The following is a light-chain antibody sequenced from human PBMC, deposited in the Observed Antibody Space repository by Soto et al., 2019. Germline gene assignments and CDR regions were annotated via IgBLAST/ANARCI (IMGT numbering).Light chain of an antibody. J-gene: IGLJ3*02. V-gene: IGLV2-14*01. Sequence: QSALTQPASVSGSPGQSITISCTGTSSDVGGYNYVSWYQQPPGKAPKLMIYEVSNRPSGVSNRFSGSKSGNTASLTISGLQAEDDADYYCSSYTSSSTRRAFGGATKGTVL. CDR2: EVS. CDR1: SSDVGGYNY. CDR3: SSYTSSSTRRA.